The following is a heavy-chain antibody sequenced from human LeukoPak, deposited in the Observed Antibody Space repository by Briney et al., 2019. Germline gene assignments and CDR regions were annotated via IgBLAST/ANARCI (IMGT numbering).Heavy chain of an antibody. CDR2: IYYSGST. CDR1: GGSISSYY. J-gene: IGHJ4*02. D-gene: IGHD7-27*01. CDR3: ARRGNWGFFDY. V-gene: IGHV4-59*08. Sequence: SETLSLTCTVSGGSISSYYWSWIRQPPGKGLEWIGYIYYSGSTNYNPSLKSRVTISIDTSKNQFSLKLSSVTAADTAVYYCARRGNWGFFDYWGQGTLVTVSS.